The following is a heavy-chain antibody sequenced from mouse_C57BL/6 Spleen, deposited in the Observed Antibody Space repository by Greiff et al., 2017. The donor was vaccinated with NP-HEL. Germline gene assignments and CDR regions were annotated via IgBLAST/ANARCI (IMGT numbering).Heavy chain of an antibody. D-gene: IGHD2-2*01. CDR2: INPNNGGT. CDR1: GYTFTDYN. Sequence: VQLKESGPELVKPGASVKMSCKASGYTFTDYNMHWVKQSHGKSLEWIGYINPNNGGTSYNQKFKGKATLTVNKSSSTAYMELRSLTSEDSAVYYCAIEVGYQTGFAYGGQGTLVPFSA. CDR3: AIEVGYQTGFAY. V-gene: IGHV1-22*01. J-gene: IGHJ3*01.